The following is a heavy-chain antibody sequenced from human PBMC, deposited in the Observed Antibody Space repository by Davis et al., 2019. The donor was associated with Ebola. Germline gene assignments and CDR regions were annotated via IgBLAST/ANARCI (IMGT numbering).Heavy chain of an antibody. CDR1: GGSTSSVDYY. J-gene: IGHJ6*03. D-gene: IGHD6-6*01. Sequence: MPSETLSPTCTLPGGSTSSVDYYWSWIRQPPGKGLEWSGYIYYSRSTYYNPSLKSPVTISVDTSKNQFSLKLSSVTAADTAVYYCARDLIAARGYYYYMDVWGKGTTVTVSS. CDR2: IYYSRST. CDR3: ARDLIAARGYYYYMDV. V-gene: IGHV4-30-4*01.